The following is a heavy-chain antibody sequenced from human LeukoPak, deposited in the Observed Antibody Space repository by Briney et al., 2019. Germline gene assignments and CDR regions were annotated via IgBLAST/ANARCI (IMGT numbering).Heavy chain of an antibody. Sequence: ASVKVSCKASGYTFTSYDINWVRQATGQGLEWMGWMNPNSGNTGYAQKFQGRVTITRNTSISTAYMGLSSLRSEDTAVYYCAARGINGDYDAFDIWGQGTMVTVSS. V-gene: IGHV1-8*03. CDR2: MNPNSGNT. CDR1: GYTFTSYD. CDR3: AARGINGDYDAFDI. D-gene: IGHD4-17*01. J-gene: IGHJ3*02.